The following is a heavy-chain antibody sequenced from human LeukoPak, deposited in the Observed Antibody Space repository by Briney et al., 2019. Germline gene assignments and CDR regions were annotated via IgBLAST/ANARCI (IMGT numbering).Heavy chain of an antibody. CDR1: GYTFTGYY. CDR2: INPNSGGT. V-gene: IGHV1-2*02. Sequence: ASVKVSCKASGYTFTGYYMHWVRQAPGQGLGWMGWINPNSGGTNYAQKFQGRVTMTRDTSISTAYMELSRLRSDDTAVYYCARVRAYSGYVIDYWGQGTLVTVSS. D-gene: IGHD5-12*01. J-gene: IGHJ4*02. CDR3: ARVRAYSGYVIDY.